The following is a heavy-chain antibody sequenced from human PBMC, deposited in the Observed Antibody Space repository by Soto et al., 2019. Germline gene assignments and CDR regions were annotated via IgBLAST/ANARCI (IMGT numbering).Heavy chain of an antibody. J-gene: IGHJ6*02. CDR2: IKQDGSEK. CDR1: GFTFSSYW. D-gene: IGHD6-6*01. Sequence: GGSLRLSCAASGFTFSSYWMSWVRQAPGKGLEWVANIKQDGSEKYYVDSVKGRFTISRDNAKNSLYLQMNSLRAEDTAVYYCARVYGVSSSSRYYYYGMDVWGQGTTVTVSS. CDR3: ARVYGVSSSSRYYYYGMDV. V-gene: IGHV3-7*01.